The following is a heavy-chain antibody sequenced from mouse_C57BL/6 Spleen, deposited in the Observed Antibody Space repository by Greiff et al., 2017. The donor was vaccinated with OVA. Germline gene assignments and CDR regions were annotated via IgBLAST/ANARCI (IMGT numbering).Heavy chain of an antibody. CDR1: GFTFSNYW. Sequence: EVKLLESGGGLVQPGGSLKLSCVASGFTFSNYWMHWVRQSPEQGLEWVAQFRLKSDHSATHYAVSVTGRFTSARDDTKRRVYLQMNNVRAEDTGIYYSKEEYDEGYAMDDWGQGTAVTGSS. CDR3: KEEYDEGYAMDD. D-gene: IGHD2-14*01. J-gene: IGHJ4*01. V-gene: IGHV6-3*01. CDR2: FRLKSDHSAT.